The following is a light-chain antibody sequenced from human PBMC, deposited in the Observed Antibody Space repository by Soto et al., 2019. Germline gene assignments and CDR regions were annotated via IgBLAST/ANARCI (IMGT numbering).Light chain of an antibody. CDR1: LSISRY. CDR3: QQSYNSPQT. J-gene: IGKJ1*01. CDR2: GAS. Sequence: DIELTHSPSSLSASVGDRLIISCRASLSISRYLHWYHQQPGKGPKVLIYGASSLQSGVSSRFSGSVSGTDFNLTISSLQTEDFATYSCQQSYNSPQTFGRGTKVDI. V-gene: IGKV1-39*01.